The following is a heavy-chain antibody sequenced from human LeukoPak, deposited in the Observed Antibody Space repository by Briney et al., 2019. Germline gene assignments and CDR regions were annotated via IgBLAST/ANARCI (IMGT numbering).Heavy chain of an antibody. J-gene: IGHJ5*02. V-gene: IGHV3-48*03. CDR2: ISSSGSTI. Sequence: GGSLRLSCAASGFTFSSYEMNWVRQAPGKGLEWVSYISSSGSTIYYADSVKGRFTISRDNAKNSLYLQMNSLRAEDTAVYYCARDAITMVRGVIGWFDPWGQGTLVTVSS. CDR1: GFTFSSYE. D-gene: IGHD3-10*01. CDR3: ARDAITMVRGVIGWFDP.